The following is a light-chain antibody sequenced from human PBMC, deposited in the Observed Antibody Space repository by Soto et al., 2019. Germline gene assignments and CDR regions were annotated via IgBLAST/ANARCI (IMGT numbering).Light chain of an antibody. CDR2: EVT. CDR3: SSFAGGLTWV. J-gene: IGLJ3*02. CDR1: SSDVGSYNF. V-gene: IGLV2-23*02. Sequence: QSALTQPASVSGSPGQSITISCTGTSSDVGSYNFVSWYQHHPGKAPKLIIYEVTKWPSGVSHRFSGSKSGSTASLTLSGLQAEDEADYYCSSFAGGLTWVFGGGTKVTVL.